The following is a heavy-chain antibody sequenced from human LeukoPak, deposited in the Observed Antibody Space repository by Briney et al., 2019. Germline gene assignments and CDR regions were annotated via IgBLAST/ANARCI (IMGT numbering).Heavy chain of an antibody. D-gene: IGHD1-26*01. Sequence: SETLSLTCAVSGDSISSSNYYWGWIRQPPGKGLEWIGSFHYTGSTYSNPSLQSRVTISIDRSKNQVSLYLTSVTAADTAMYFCARSFSEKFYFESWGQGTLVTVSS. J-gene: IGHJ4*02. V-gene: IGHV4-39*01. CDR1: GDSISSSNYY. CDR3: ARSFSEKFYFES. CDR2: FHYTGST.